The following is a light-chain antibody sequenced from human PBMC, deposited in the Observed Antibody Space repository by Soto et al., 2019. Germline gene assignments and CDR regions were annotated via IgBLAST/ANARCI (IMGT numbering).Light chain of an antibody. CDR1: SGHSTYA. CDR2: LNSDVSH. J-gene: IGLJ3*02. V-gene: IGLV4-69*01. CDR3: QTWVTGPPWV. Sequence: QPVLTQSPSASASLGASVKLTCTLSSGHSTYAIAWHQQQPEKGPRYLMKLNSDVSHSKRDGIPDRFSGSSSGAERYLTISRLQSEDEADYYCQTWVTGPPWVFGGGTKLTVL.